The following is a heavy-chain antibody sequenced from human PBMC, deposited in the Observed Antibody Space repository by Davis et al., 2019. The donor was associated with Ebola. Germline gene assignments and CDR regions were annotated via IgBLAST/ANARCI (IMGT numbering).Heavy chain of an antibody. CDR1: GYTFTSYD. J-gene: IGHJ6*02. D-gene: IGHD3-10*01. CDR3: ARGRRGMVEWGMDV. V-gene: IGHV1-8*01. Sequence: ASVKVSCKASGYTFTSYDINWVRQATGQGLEWMGWMNPNSGNTGYAQKFQGRVTMTRNTSISTAYMELSSLRSEDTAVYYCARGRRGMVEWGMDVWDQGTTVTVSS. CDR2: MNPNSGNT.